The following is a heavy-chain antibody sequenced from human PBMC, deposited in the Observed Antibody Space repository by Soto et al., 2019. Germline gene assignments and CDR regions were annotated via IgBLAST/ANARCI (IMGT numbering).Heavy chain of an antibody. V-gene: IGHV4-59*08. CDR2: IYYSGST. J-gene: IGHJ4*02. CDR3: ARRYGSTLDY. CDR1: GGSISSYY. Sequence: PSETLSLTCTVSGGSISSYYWSWIRQPPGKGLEWIGYIYYSGSTNYNPSLKSRVTISVDTSKNQFSLKLSSVTAADTAVYYCARRYGSTLDYWGQVTLVSVSS. D-gene: IGHD2-2*01.